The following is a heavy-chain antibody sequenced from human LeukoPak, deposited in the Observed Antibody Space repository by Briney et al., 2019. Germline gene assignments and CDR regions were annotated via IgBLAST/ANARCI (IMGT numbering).Heavy chain of an antibody. CDR3: AKADYYDSIKGGFDY. CDR1: GFTFSSYG. V-gene: IGHV3-23*01. Sequence: GGTLRLSCAASGFTFSSYGMSWVRQAPGKGLEWVSAISGSGGSTYYADSVKGRFTISRDDSKNTLYLQMNSLRAEDTAVYYCAKADYYDSIKGGFDYWGQGTLVTVSS. D-gene: IGHD3-22*01. J-gene: IGHJ4*02. CDR2: ISGSGGST.